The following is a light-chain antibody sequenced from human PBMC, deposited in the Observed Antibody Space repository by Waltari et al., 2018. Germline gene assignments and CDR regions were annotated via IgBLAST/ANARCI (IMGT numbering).Light chain of an antibody. CDR2: EVS. CDR3: CSYAGSSTWV. V-gene: IGLV2-23*02. Sequence: QSALTQPASVSGSPGQSITISCTGTSSDVGSYNLVSWYQQHPGQAPTLMIYEVSKRPSGVSNRFSGSKSGNTASLTISGLQAEDEADYYCCSYAGSSTWVFGGGTKLTVL. J-gene: IGLJ3*02. CDR1: SSDVGSYNL.